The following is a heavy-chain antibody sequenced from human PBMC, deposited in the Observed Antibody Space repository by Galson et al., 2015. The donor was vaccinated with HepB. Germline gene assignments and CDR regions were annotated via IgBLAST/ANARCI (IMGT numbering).Heavy chain of an antibody. CDR2: IYPDDSDS. J-gene: IGHJ4*02. D-gene: IGHD6-19*01. CDR3: ARRDGLAVAGTIDY. Sequence: QSGAEVKKPGESLKISCKGSGYSFSSYWIAWVRQMPGKGLEWMGIIYPDDSDSRYSPFFQGQVTISADKSISTAYLQWSSLKASDTAMYYCARRDGLAVAGTIDYWGQGTLVTVSS. CDR1: GYSFSSYW. V-gene: IGHV5-51*01.